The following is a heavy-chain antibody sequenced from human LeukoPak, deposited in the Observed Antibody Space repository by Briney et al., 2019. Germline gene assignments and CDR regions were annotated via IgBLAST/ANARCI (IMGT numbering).Heavy chain of an antibody. V-gene: IGHV3-11*06. Sequence: GGSLRLSCAASGFTLSDYYMSWIRQAPGKGLEWVSYISSSSSYTNYADSVKGRFTISRDNAKNSLYLQMNSLRAEDTAVYYCARNAGYGDYVDFDYWGQGTLVTVSS. CDR1: GFTLSDYY. CDR3: ARNAGYGDYVDFDY. D-gene: IGHD4-17*01. CDR2: ISSSSSYT. J-gene: IGHJ4*02.